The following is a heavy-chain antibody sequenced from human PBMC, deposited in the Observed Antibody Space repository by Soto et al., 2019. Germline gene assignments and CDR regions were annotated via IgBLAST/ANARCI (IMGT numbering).Heavy chain of an antibody. Sequence: QVQLVESGGGVVQPGRSLRLSCAASGFTFSSYGMHWVRQAPGKGLEWVAVIWYDGSNKYYADSVKGRFTISRDNSKNTLYLQMNSLRAEDTAVYYCARDWHYDFWSGSLTHPTNWFDPWGQGTLVTVSS. CDR2: IWYDGSNK. CDR3: ARDWHYDFWSGSLTHPTNWFDP. D-gene: IGHD3-3*01. CDR1: GFTFSSYG. J-gene: IGHJ5*02. V-gene: IGHV3-33*01.